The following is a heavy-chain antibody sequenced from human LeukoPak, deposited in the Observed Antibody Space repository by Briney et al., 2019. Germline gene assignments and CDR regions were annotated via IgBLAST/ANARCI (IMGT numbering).Heavy chain of an antibody. D-gene: IGHD6-13*01. CDR1: GLTSTNYW. J-gene: IGHJ4*02. CDR3: ARGTAAAGIDY. Sequence: PGGSLRLSCAASGLTSTNYWMHWVRRVPGKGLEWVSSISSSSIYIYYADSVKGRFTISRDNAKNSLYLQMNSLRAEDTAVYYCARGTAAAGIDYWGQGTLVTVSS. V-gene: IGHV3-21*01. CDR2: ISSSSIYI.